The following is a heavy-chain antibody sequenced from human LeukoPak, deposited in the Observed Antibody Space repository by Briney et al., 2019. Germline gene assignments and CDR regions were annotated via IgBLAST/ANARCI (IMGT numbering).Heavy chain of an antibody. Sequence: SETLSLTCTVSGGSISSSSYYWGWIRQPPGKGLEWIGSIYYSGSTYYNPSLKSRVTISVDTSKDQFALNLSSVTAADPAVYYCAREAGYDYVWGSYRFAAFDYWGQGTLVTVSS. V-gene: IGHV4-39*06. J-gene: IGHJ4*02. D-gene: IGHD3-16*02. CDR2: IYYSGST. CDR1: GGSISSSSYY. CDR3: AREAGYDYVWGSYRFAAFDY.